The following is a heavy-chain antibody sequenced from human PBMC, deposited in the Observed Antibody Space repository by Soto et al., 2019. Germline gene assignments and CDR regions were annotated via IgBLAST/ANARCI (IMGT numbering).Heavy chain of an antibody. Sequence: EASVKVSCKASGYTFTGYYMHWVRQAPGQGLEWMGWINPNSGGTNYAQKFQGWVTMTRDTSISTAYMELSRLRSDDTAVYYCARGVRRYYGSSGYYCFDYWGQGTLVTVSS. CDR3: ARGVRRYYGSSGYYCFDY. CDR2: INPNSGGT. D-gene: IGHD3-22*01. V-gene: IGHV1-2*04. J-gene: IGHJ4*02. CDR1: GYTFTGYY.